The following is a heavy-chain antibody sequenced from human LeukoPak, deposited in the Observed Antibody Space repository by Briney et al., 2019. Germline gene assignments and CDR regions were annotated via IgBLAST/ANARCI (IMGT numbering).Heavy chain of an antibody. Sequence: GGSLRLSCAASGFTFTTYWMHWVRQAPGKGLVWVSHINSDGSITSYADFVKGRFTISRDNAKNTLYLQMNSLRAEDTAVYYCARDAVDTANAVWGQGTTVTVSS. CDR1: GFTFTTYW. CDR3: ARDAVDTANAV. J-gene: IGHJ6*02. CDR2: INSDGSIT. D-gene: IGHD5-18*01. V-gene: IGHV3-74*01.